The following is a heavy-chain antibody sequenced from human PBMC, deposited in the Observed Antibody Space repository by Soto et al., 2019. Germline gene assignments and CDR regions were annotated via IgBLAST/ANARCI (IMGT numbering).Heavy chain of an antibody. D-gene: IGHD6-6*01. V-gene: IGHV3-73*01. J-gene: IGHJ5*02. CDR2: IRSKANSYAT. CDR3: TSSYSSSSGGFDP. CDR1: GFTFSGSA. Sequence: GGSLRLSCAASGFTFSGSAMHWVRQASGKGLEWVGRIRSKANSYATAYAASVKGRFTISRDDSKNTAYLQMNSLKTEDTAVYYCTSSYSSSSGGFDPWGQGTLVTVSS.